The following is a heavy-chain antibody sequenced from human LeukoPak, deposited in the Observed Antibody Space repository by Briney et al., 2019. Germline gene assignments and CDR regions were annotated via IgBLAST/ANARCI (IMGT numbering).Heavy chain of an antibody. V-gene: IGHV3-48*01. J-gene: IGHJ4*02. CDR2: ISSSSSTI. CDR1: GVTFSSYS. Sequence: GGSLRLSCAASGVTFSSYSMNWVRQAPGKGLEWVSYISSSSSTIYYADSVKGRFTISRDNAKNSLYLQMNSLRAEDTAVYYCARAYTGYSSGWTFDYWGQGTLVTVSS. CDR3: ARAYTGYSSGWTFDY. D-gene: IGHD6-19*01.